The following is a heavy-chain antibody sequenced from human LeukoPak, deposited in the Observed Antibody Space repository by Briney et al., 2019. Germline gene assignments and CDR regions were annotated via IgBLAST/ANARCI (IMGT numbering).Heavy chain of an antibody. CDR2: ISYDGSNK. CDR1: GFTFSSYA. Sequence: GGSLRLSCAASGFTFSSYAMHWVRQAPGKGLEWVAVISYDGSNKYYADSVKGRFTISRDNSKNTLYPQMNSLRAEDTAVYYCATIVGATEHAFDIWGQGTMVTVSS. D-gene: IGHD1-26*01. V-gene: IGHV3-30-3*01. CDR3: ATIVGATEHAFDI. J-gene: IGHJ3*02.